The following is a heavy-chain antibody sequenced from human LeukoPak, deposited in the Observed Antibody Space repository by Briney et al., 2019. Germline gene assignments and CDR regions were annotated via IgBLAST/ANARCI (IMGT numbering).Heavy chain of an antibody. Sequence: SETLSLTCTVSGGSISSYYWNWIRQPPGKGLEWIGYIYNSGSTNYNPSLRSRVTISIDTSKNQFSLKLSSVTAADTAVYYCARSDCYGSGPHYMDVWGKGTTVTVSS. CDR2: IYNSGST. V-gene: IGHV4-59*01. CDR1: GGSISSYY. CDR3: ARSDCYGSGPHYMDV. J-gene: IGHJ6*03. D-gene: IGHD3-10*01.